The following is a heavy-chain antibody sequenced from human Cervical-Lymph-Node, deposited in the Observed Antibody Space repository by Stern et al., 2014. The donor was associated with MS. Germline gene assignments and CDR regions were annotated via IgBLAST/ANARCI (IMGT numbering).Heavy chain of an antibody. CDR1: GGSISSGNYY. J-gene: IGHJ3*02. D-gene: IGHD3-9*01. CDR2: IYSSGST. Sequence: QVQLQESGPGLVKPSQTLSLTCTVSGGSISSGNYYWSWIRQPAGEGLEWIGRIYSSGSTHYNPPLKSRGTLSADTSTKPLSLKLTFVSAADTAVYYCARGNYDVLTDNGGHGFDIWGQGTMVTVSS. V-gene: IGHV4-61*02. CDR3: ARGNYDVLTDNGGHGFDI.